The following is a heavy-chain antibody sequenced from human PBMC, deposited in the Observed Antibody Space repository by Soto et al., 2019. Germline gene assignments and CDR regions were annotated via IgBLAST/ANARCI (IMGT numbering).Heavy chain of an antibody. CDR3: ARVAVAGTRVDY. V-gene: IGHV4-4*02. Sequence: PSETLSLTYAVSGGSIRSSNWWRWVRQPPGKGLEWIGEIYHSGSTNYNPSLKSRVTISVDKSKNQFSLKLSSVTAADTAVYYCARVAVAGTRVDYWGQGTLVTVSS. CDR1: GGSIRSSNW. CDR2: IYHSGST. D-gene: IGHD6-19*01. J-gene: IGHJ4*02.